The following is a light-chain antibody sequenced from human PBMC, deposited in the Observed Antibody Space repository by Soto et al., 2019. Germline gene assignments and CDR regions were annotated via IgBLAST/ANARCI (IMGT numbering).Light chain of an antibody. CDR3: STFAVSPVI. J-gene: IGLJ2*01. Sequence: QSVLTQPPSASGSAGHSVTIPCTGTGIDDYDYNFVSWYQHHPGKVPKLIIFEVNKRPSGVPDRFSGSKSGTTVSLTVSGLQADDEADYYCSTFAVSPVIFGGGTKLTVL. V-gene: IGLV2-8*01. CDR1: GIDDYDYNF. CDR2: EVN.